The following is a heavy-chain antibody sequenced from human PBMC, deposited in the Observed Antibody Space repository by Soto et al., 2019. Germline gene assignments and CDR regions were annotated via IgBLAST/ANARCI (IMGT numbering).Heavy chain of an antibody. CDR3: AGMPYTSGLRFDP. CDR2: IYQSGVT. Sequence: PSETLSLTCTISGDSYSISTYSWSWIRHPPGKALEWVGFIYQSGVTSYNPSLKSRVSISLDRSNNQCSLKLRSVTAADTAVYYCAGMPYTSGLRFDPWGPGTLVTVSS. CDR1: GDSYSISTYS. V-gene: IGHV4-30-2*01. D-gene: IGHD6-25*01. J-gene: IGHJ5*02.